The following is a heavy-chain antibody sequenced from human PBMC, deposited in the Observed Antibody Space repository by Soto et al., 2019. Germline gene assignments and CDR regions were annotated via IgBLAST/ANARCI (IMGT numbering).Heavy chain of an antibody. V-gene: IGHV2-70*01. CDR3: ARIRTPAGNWFDP. CDR2: IDWDDDK. J-gene: IGHJ5*02. CDR1: GFSLTTSGMC. Sequence: SGPTLVNPTQALTLTCTFSGFSLTTSGMCVSWIRQPPGKALEWLALIDWDDDKYYSTSLKTRLTISKDTSKNRVVLTMTNMDPVDTATYYCARIRTPAGNWFDPWGQGTLVTVSS. D-gene: IGHD1-1*01.